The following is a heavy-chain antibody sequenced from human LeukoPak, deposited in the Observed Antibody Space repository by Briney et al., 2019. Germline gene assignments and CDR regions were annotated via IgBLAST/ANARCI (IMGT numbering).Heavy chain of an antibody. CDR1: GFTFSSYA. J-gene: IGHJ6*02. CDR3: AKRLHSYGHGYYYYYGMDV. Sequence: GGSLRLSCAASGFTFSSYAMSWVRQAPGKGLEWVSAISGSGGSTYCADSVKGRFTISRDNSKNTLYLQMNSLRAEDTAVYYCAKRLHSYGHGYYYYYGMDVWGQGATVTVSS. D-gene: IGHD5-18*01. CDR2: ISGSGGST. V-gene: IGHV3-23*01.